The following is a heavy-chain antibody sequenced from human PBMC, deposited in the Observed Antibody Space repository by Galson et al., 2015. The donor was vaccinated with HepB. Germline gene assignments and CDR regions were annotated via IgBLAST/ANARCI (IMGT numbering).Heavy chain of an antibody. D-gene: IGHD2-15*01. J-gene: IGHJ4*02. CDR2: IYYSGST. CDR1: GGSISSSSYY. V-gene: IGHV4-39*01. Sequence: ETLSLTCAVSGGSISSSSYYWGWIRQPPGKGLEWIGSIYYSGSTYYNPSLKSRVTISVDTSKNQFSLKLSSVTAADTAVYYCARLSPRYCSGGSCYPWDYWGQGTLVTVSS. CDR3: ARLSPRYCSGGSCYPWDY.